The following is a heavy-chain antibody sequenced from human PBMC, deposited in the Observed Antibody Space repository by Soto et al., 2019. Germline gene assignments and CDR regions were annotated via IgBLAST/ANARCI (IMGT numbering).Heavy chain of an antibody. CDR2: LLPLFGTA. V-gene: IGHV1-69*01. J-gene: IGHJ4*02. D-gene: IGHD6-25*01. Sequence: SFPSSFFPFLLSSLRWVRQAPGQGLEWMGGLLPLFGTANYAQKFQGRVTITADESTSTAYMELSSLRSEDTAVYYCAPSAAEAGYWGQGTLVTVSS. CDR1: FFPFLLSS. CDR3: APSAAEAGY.